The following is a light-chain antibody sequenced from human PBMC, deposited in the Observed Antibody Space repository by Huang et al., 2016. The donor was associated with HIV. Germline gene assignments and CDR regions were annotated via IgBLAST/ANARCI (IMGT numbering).Light chain of an antibody. V-gene: IGKV1-39*01. CDR3: QQSFSVPRT. CDR2: TAS. J-gene: IGKJ1*01. CDR1: QNITKS. Sequence: DIQMTQSPPSLSASVGDRVTFTCRANQNITKSLNWYQQKPGKAPKRLIYTASTLESGVPARFSGSGSGSRFTLTIVNLQPEDFATYYCQQSFSVPRTFGRGTNLEMK.